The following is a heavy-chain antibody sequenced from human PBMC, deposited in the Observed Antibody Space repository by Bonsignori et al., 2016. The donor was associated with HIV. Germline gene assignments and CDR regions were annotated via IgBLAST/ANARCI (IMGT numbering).Heavy chain of an antibody. CDR2: ISTYNGNT. Sequence: WVRQAPGQGLEWMGWISTYNGNTKYAQKLQGRVTMTTDTSTSTAYMELRSLRSDDTAVYYCARSEYSGSYYVDYWGQGTLVTVSS. CDR3: ARSEYSGSYYVDY. J-gene: IGHJ4*02. D-gene: IGHD1-26*01. V-gene: IGHV1-18*01.